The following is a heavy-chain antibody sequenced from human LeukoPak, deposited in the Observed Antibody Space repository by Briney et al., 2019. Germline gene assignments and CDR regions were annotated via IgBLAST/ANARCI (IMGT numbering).Heavy chain of an antibody. CDR2: ISYDGTNK. D-gene: IGHD3-3*01. CDR1: GFTFSSTW. V-gene: IGHV3-30*18. CDR3: AKDLNYDFWSGLGN. Sequence: VGSLRLSCAASGFTFSSTWMHWVRQAPGKGLEWMAVISYDGTNKYYADSVKGRFTISRDNSKNTLYLQMNSLRAEDTAVYYCAKDLNYDFWSGLGNWGQGTLVTVSS. J-gene: IGHJ4*02.